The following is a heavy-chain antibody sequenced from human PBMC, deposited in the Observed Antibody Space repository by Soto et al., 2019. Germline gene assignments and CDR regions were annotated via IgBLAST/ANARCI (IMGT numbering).Heavy chain of an antibody. CDR1: GGSFSGYY. CDR2: INHSGST. J-gene: IGHJ4*02. Sequence: QVQLQQWGAGLLKPSETLSLTCAVYGGSFSGYYWSWIRQPPGKGLEWIGEINHSGSTNYNPSLKSRVTISVDTSKNQFSLKLSSVTAADTAVYYCARLADYYDSSGYHPGDYWGQGTLVTVSS. D-gene: IGHD3-22*01. CDR3: ARLADYYDSSGYHPGDY. V-gene: IGHV4-34*01.